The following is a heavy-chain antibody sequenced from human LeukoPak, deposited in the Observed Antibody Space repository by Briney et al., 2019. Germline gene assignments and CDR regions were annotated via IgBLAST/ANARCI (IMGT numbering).Heavy chain of an antibody. J-gene: IGHJ3*02. CDR1: GFTFNTYA. Sequence: GGSLRLSCAASGFTFNTYAMSWVRQAPGKGLEWVSAISGGGATSYYADSVEGRFTISRDSSKNTLYLQMNSLRAEGTAIYYCAKDGSSGIAATADAFDIWGQGTMVTVSS. D-gene: IGHD6-13*01. CDR2: ISGGGATS. V-gene: IGHV3-23*01. CDR3: AKDGSSGIAATADAFDI.